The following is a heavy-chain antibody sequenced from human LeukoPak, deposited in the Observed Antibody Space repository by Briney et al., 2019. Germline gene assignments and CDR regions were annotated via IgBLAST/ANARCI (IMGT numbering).Heavy chain of an antibody. Sequence: PGGSLRLSCAASGFTFSSYEMNWVRQAPGKGLGWVSYISSSGSTIYYADSVKGRFTISRDNAKNSLYLQMSTLRAEDTAVYYCARATLTRKSYYYGMDVWGQGTTVTVSS. CDR2: ISSSGSTI. J-gene: IGHJ6*02. V-gene: IGHV3-48*03. CDR1: GFTFSSYE. D-gene: IGHD3-9*01. CDR3: ARATLTRKSYYYGMDV.